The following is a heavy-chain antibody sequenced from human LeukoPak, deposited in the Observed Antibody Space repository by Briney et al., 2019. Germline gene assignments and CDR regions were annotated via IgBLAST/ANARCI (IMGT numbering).Heavy chain of an antibody. Sequence: KPGGSLRLSCEASGFTFSYYNMNWVRQAPGKGLEWVSYISSSGSTIYYADSVKGRFTISRDNAKNSLYLQMNSLRAEDTAVYYCAREDYGDVGRLDYWGQGTLVTVSS. J-gene: IGHJ4*02. CDR2: ISSSGSTI. CDR3: AREDYGDVGRLDY. V-gene: IGHV3-11*01. D-gene: IGHD4-17*01. CDR1: GFTFSYYN.